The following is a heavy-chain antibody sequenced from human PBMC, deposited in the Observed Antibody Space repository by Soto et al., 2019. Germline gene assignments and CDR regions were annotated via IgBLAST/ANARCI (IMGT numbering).Heavy chain of an antibody. CDR1: GFTFSSYC. CDR3: ARVRGSSWYYTRYYYGMDV. Sequence: GGSLRLSCAASGFTFSSYCMHWVRQAPGKGLEWVAVIWYDGSNKYYADSVKGRFTISRDNSKNTLYLQMNSLRAEDTAVYYCARVRGSSWYYTRYYYGMDVWGQGTTVTVSS. CDR2: IWYDGSNK. V-gene: IGHV3-33*01. J-gene: IGHJ6*02. D-gene: IGHD6-13*01.